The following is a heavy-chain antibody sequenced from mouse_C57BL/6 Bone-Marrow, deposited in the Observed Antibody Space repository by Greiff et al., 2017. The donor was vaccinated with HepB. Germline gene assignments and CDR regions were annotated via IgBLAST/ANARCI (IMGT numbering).Heavy chain of an antibody. CDR3: ARSKDDYDGAWFAY. Sequence: QVQLQQSGAELVRPGTSVKVSCKASGYAFTNYLIEWVKQRPGQGLEWIGVINPGSGGTNYNEKFKGKATLTADKSSSTAYMQLSSLTSEDSAVYFCARSKDDYDGAWFAYWGQGTLVTVSA. CDR2: INPGSGGT. D-gene: IGHD2-4*01. J-gene: IGHJ3*01. V-gene: IGHV1-54*01. CDR1: GYAFTNYL.